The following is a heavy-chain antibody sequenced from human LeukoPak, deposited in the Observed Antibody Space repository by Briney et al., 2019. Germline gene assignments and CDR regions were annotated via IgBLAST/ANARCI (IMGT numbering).Heavy chain of an antibody. Sequence: PGGSLRLSCAASGFTFSNYWMSWVRQAPGKGLEWVANIKQDGSEKYYVDSVKGRFTISRDNAKNSLYLQMNSLRAEDTAVYYCARGCSVVTPGYYYYYMDVWGKGTTVTVSS. CDR1: GFTFSNYW. CDR3: ARGCSVVTPGYYYYYMDV. D-gene: IGHD4-23*01. CDR2: IKQDGSEK. V-gene: IGHV3-7*01. J-gene: IGHJ6*03.